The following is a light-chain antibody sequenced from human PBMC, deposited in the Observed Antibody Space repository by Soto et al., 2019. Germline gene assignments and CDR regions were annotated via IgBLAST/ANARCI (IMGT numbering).Light chain of an antibody. CDR3: QKYDTYPWT. J-gene: IGKJ1*01. Sequence: DIQMTQSPSTLSASVGGRVTITCRASQTINDWLAWFQQKPGKAPKLLIYKASSLQSGVPSRFSGSGSGTEFTLTISSLQPDDFATYYCQKYDTYPWTFGQGTKVEIK. CDR1: QTINDW. V-gene: IGKV1-5*03. CDR2: KAS.